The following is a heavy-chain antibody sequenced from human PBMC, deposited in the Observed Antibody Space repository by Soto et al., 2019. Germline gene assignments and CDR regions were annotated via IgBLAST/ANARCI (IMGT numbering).Heavy chain of an antibody. CDR3: ARGYCTNGVCYSWYSYYYGMDV. CDR2: INQDGSEK. CDR1: GFTFSSYW. D-gene: IGHD2-8*01. V-gene: IGHV3-7*05. J-gene: IGHJ6*02. Sequence: GGSLRLSCAASGFTFSSYWMSWVRQAPGKGLEWVANINQDGSEKYYVDSVKGRFTISRDNAKNSLYLQMNSLRAEDMAVYYCARGYCTNGVCYSWYSYYYGMDVWGQGTTVTVSS.